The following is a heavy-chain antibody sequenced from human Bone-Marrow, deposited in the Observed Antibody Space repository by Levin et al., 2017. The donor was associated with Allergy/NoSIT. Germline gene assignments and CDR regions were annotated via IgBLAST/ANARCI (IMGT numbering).Heavy chain of an antibody. CDR2: IWYDGSNK. V-gene: IGHV3-33*01. Sequence: PGGSLRLSCAASGFTFSSYGMHWVRQAPGKGLEWVAVIWYDGSNKYYADSVKGRFTISRDNSKNTLYLQMNSLRAEDTAVYYCARVMVTTIDRPSDYYGMDVWGQGTTVTVSS. CDR1: GFTFSSYG. CDR3: ARVMVTTIDRPSDYYGMDV. J-gene: IGHJ6*02. D-gene: IGHD4-11*01.